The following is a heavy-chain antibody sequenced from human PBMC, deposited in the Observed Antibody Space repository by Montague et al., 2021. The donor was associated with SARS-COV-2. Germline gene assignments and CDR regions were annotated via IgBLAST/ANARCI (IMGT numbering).Heavy chain of an antibody. V-gene: IGHV4-39*02. Sequence: SETLSLTCIVSGESLDRDTYYWGWIRQSPGKGLAWIGSLSSSGSTYYNPSLRSRVTISMDTSKNHFSLKVNSVTATDTAVYFCARPGSVSGWFYFDDWGQGTLVSASS. CDR3: ARPGSVSGWFYFDD. CDR2: LSSSGST. CDR1: GESLDRDTYY. J-gene: IGHJ4*02. D-gene: IGHD6-19*01.